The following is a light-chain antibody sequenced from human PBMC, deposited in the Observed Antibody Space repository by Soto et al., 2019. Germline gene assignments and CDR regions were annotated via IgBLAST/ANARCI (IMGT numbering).Light chain of an antibody. CDR3: CSYAGSSTPLYV. V-gene: IGLV2-23*01. CDR2: EGS. J-gene: IGLJ1*01. CDR1: SSDVGSYNL. Sequence: QSFLTHPASLSGSPGQSITISCTGTSSDVGSYNLVSWYQQHPGKAPKLMIYEGSKRPSGVSNRFSGSKSGNTASLTISGLQAEDEADYYCCSYAGSSTPLYVFGTGTKVTVL.